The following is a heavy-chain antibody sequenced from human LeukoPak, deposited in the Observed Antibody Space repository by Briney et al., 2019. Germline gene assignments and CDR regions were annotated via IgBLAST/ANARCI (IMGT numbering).Heavy chain of an antibody. CDR2: INPNSGNT. CDR1: GYTFTSYD. J-gene: IGHJ5*02. Sequence: ASVKVSCKASGYTFTSYDINWVRQATGQGLEWMGWINPNSGNTGYAQKFQGRVTITRNTSISTAYMELSSLRSEDTAVYYCARGSPQSITIFGVVVPTPVGYNWFDPWGQGTLVTVSS. CDR3: ARGSPQSITIFGVVVPTPVGYNWFDP. V-gene: IGHV1-8*03. D-gene: IGHD3-3*01.